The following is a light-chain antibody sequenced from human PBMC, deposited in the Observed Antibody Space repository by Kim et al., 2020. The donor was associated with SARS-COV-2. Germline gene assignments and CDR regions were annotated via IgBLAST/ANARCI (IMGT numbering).Light chain of an antibody. CDR1: SSNIGNNY. V-gene: IGLV1-51*01. CDR2: DNN. J-gene: IGLJ1*01. Sequence: PGRKVTISCSESSSNIGNNYESWYQQLPGTAPKLLIYDNNKRPSGIPDRFSGSKSGTAATLGITGLQTGDEADYYCGTWDSSLRGVFGTGTKVTVL. CDR3: GTWDSSLRGV.